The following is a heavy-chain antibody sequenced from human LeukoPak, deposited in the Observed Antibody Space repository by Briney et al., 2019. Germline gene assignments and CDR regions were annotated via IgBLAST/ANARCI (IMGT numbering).Heavy chain of an antibody. D-gene: IGHD2-2*01. J-gene: IGHJ5*02. V-gene: IGHV5-51*01. Sequence: GALLQICCKCGGYSCTSYWHGGGRQLPGKGEGLRRIFYPGGSDTRYSPSVQGQVTISADKSINTAYLQWSSLKASDTAMYYCARQFYGSTSPNWFDPWGQGTLVTVSS. CDR1: GYSCTSYW. CDR3: ARQFYGSTSPNWFDP. CDR2: FYPGGSDT.